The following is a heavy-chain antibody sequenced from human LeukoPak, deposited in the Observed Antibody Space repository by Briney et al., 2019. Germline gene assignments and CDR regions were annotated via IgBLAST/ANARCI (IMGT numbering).Heavy chain of an antibody. CDR2: ISSSGRTI. CDR3: AKDRHAPGRYCSSTTCFPFDS. CDR1: GFTFSSYE. D-gene: IGHD2-2*01. V-gene: IGHV3-48*03. J-gene: IGHJ5*01. Sequence: WGSLRLSCAASGFTFSSYEMNWVSQAPGKGLEWVSYISSSGRTIYYADSVKGRFTISRDNAKNSLYLQMNSLSAEDTAVYYCAKDRHAPGRYCSSTTCFPFDSWGQGTLVTVSS.